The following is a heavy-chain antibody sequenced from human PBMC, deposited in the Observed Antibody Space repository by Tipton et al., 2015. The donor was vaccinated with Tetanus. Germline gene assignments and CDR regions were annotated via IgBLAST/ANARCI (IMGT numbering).Heavy chain of an antibody. CDR1: GDSVSSNTDA. J-gene: IGHJ3*02. V-gene: IGHV6-1*01. D-gene: IGHD6-19*01. CDR3: GRDSGWGLDAFDI. Sequence: GLVKPSQTLSLTCAISGDSVSSNTDAWNWIRQSPSRGLEWLGRTYYRSKWYNDYSLSVKSRITINPDTPKNQFSLQLKSVTPGDTAMYYWGRDSGWGLDAFDIGGRGKMVPASS. CDR2: TYYRSKWYN.